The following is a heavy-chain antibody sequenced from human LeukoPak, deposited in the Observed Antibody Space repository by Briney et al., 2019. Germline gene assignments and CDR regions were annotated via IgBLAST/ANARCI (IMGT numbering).Heavy chain of an antibody. V-gene: IGHV4-31*03. CDR2: IYYSGST. J-gene: IGHJ5*02. Sequence: SQTLSLTCTVSGGSISSGGYYWSWIRQHPGKGLEWIGYIYYSGSTYYNPSLKSRVTISVDTSKNQFSLKLSSVTAADTAVYYCARELPAAMSGWFDPWGQGTLVTVSS. CDR1: GGSISSGGYY. D-gene: IGHD2-2*01. CDR3: ARELPAAMSGWFDP.